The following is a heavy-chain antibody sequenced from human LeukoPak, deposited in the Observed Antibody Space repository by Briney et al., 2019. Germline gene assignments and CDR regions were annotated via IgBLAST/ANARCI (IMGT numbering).Heavy chain of an antibody. CDR1: GYTFTSYA. CDR3: ARGLVVPAAPSMGWFDP. J-gene: IGHJ5*02. D-gene: IGHD2-2*01. Sequence: ASVKVSCKASGYTFTSYAMHWVRQAPGQGLEWMGRINPNSGGTNYAQKFQGRVTMTRDTSISTAYMELSRLRSDDTAVYYCARGLVVPAAPSMGWFDPWGQGTLVTVSS. CDR2: INPNSGGT. V-gene: IGHV1-2*06.